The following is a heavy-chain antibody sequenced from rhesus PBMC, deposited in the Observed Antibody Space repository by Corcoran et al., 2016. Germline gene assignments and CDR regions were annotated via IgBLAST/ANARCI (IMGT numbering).Heavy chain of an antibody. V-gene: IGHV3S5*01. CDR3: AKSPYTANYWYFDL. CDR2: INSGGGST. D-gene: IGHD5-12*01. J-gene: IGHJ2*01. CDR1: GFTFTSYD. Sequence: EVQLVETGGGLVQPGGSLNLSCAASGFTFTSYDMSWVRQAPGKGLEWVSAINSGGGSTYYADSVKGRFTISRDNSKNTLSLQMNSLRAEDTAVYYCAKSPYTANYWYFDLWGPGTPITISS.